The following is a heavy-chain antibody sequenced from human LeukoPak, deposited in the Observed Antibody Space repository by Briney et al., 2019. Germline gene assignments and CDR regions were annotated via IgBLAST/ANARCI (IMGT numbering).Heavy chain of an antibody. CDR3: ARDRTASSSWYGWFDP. CDR2: ISSSSSYT. CDR1: GFTFSDYY. V-gene: IGHV3-11*06. J-gene: IGHJ5*02. Sequence: KPGGSLRLSCAASGFTFSDYYMSWIRQAPGKGLEWVSYISSSSSYTNYADSVKGRFTISRDNAKNSLYLQMNSLRAEDTAVYYCARDRTASSSWYGWFDPWGQGTLVTVSS. D-gene: IGHD6-13*01.